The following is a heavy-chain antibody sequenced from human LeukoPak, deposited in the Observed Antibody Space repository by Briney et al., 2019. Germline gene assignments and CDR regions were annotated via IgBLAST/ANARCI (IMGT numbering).Heavy chain of an antibody. CDR1: GFSFSGYG. CDR3: AKLSDLVGARFDY. V-gene: IGHV3-30*18. Sequence: PGRSLRLSCAASGFSFSGYGMHWVRQAPGKGLEWVAVISYDGSDKKYGDSVKGRFTISRDNSKNTLYLQMNSLRAEDTAVYYCAKLSDLVGARFDYWGQGTLVTVSS. CDR2: ISYDGSDK. J-gene: IGHJ4*02. D-gene: IGHD1-26*01.